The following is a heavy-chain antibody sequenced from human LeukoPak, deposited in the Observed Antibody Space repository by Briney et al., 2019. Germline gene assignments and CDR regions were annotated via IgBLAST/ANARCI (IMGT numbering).Heavy chain of an antibody. V-gene: IGHV4-59*08. Sequence: SETLSLTCTVCGGSISSYYWSWIRQPPGKGLEWIGYIYYSGSTNYNPSLKSRVTISVDTSKNQFSLKLSSVTAADTAVYYSARLAMVRGEGWFDPWGQGTLVTVSS. D-gene: IGHD3-10*01. CDR1: GGSISSYY. CDR2: IYYSGST. CDR3: ARLAMVRGEGWFDP. J-gene: IGHJ5*02.